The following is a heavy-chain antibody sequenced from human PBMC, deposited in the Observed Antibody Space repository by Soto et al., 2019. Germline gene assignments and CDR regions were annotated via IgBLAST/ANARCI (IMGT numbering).Heavy chain of an antibody. V-gene: IGHV4-34*01. Sequence: SETLSLTCAVYGRSFSGYYWSWIRQPPGKGLEWIGEINHSGSTNYNPSLKSRVTISVDTSKNQFSLKLSSVTAADTAVYYCARGRRIAAAGTGGLNWFDPWGQG. CDR2: INHSGST. J-gene: IGHJ5*02. D-gene: IGHD6-13*01. CDR3: ARGRRIAAAGTGGLNWFDP. CDR1: GRSFSGYY.